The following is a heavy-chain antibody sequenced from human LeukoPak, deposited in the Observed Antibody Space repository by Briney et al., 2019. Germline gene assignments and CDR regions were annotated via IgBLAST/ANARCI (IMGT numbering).Heavy chain of an antibody. Sequence: ASVKVSCKASGYTFTGYYMHWVRQAPGQGLEWMGWINPNSGGTNYAQKFQGRVTMTRDTSISTAYMELSRLRSDDTAVYYCARGHSSSWYYGDHFDYWGQGTLVTVSS. CDR1: GYTFTGYY. D-gene: IGHD6-13*01. V-gene: IGHV1-2*02. CDR3: ARGHSSSWYYGDHFDY. J-gene: IGHJ4*02. CDR2: INPNSGGT.